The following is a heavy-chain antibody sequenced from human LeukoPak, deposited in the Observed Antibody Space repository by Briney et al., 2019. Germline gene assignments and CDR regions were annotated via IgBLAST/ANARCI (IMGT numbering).Heavy chain of an antibody. V-gene: IGHV3-30*18. Sequence: GRSLGLSCAASGFTFSSYGMHWVRQAPGKGLEWVAVISYDGSNKYYADSVKGRFTISRDNSKNTLYLQMNSLRAEDTAVYYCAKRPYSGSYFFDYWGQGTLVTVSS. CDR2: ISYDGSNK. D-gene: IGHD1-26*01. CDR1: GFTFSSYG. CDR3: AKRPYSGSYFFDY. J-gene: IGHJ4*02.